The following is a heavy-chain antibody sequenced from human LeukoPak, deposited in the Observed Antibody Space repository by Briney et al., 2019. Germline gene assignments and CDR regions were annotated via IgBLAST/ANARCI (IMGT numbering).Heavy chain of an antibody. CDR1: GYSISSGYY. V-gene: IGHV4-38-2*01. Sequence: SETLSPTCAVSGYSISSGYYWGWVRQPPGKGLEWIGSIYHSGTTYYTPSLKSRVTISVDTSKNQFSLKVTSVTAADTAVYYCARRTGSGSYYVDFWGQGTVVTVSS. D-gene: IGHD3-10*01. J-gene: IGHJ4*02. CDR2: IYHSGTT. CDR3: ARRTGSGSYYVDF.